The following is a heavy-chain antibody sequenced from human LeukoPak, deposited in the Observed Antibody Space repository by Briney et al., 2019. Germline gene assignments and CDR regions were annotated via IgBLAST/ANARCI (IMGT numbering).Heavy chain of an antibody. V-gene: IGHV4-34*01. CDR3: ARGGLFDAFDI. J-gene: IGHJ3*02. CDR2: INHSGST. D-gene: IGHD3-22*01. CDR1: GGSFSGYY. Sequence: SETLSLTCAVYGGSFSGYYWSWIRQPPGKGLEWIGEINHSGSTNYNPSLKSRVTISVDTSKNQFSLKLSSVTAADTAVYYCARGGLFDAFDIWGQGTMVTVSS.